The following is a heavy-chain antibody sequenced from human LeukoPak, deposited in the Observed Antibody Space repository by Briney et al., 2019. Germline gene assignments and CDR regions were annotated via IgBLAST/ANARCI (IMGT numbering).Heavy chain of an antibody. CDR3: ARTGKVVAATVSTQQWQVPTRFDP. J-gene: IGHJ5*02. D-gene: IGHD2-15*01. CDR2: INHSGST. CDR1: GGSFSGYY. V-gene: IGHV4-34*01. Sequence: PSETLSLTCAVYGGSFSGYYWSWIRQPPGKGLEWIGEINHSGSTNYNPSLKSRVTISVDTSKNQFSLKLSSVTAADTAVYYCARTGKVVAATVSTQQWQVPTRFDPWGQGTLVTVSS.